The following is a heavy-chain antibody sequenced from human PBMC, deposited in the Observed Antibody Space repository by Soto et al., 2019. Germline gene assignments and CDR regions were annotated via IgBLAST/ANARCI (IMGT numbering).Heavy chain of an antibody. CDR1: GFTFSSYG. Sequence: GGSLRLSCAASGFTFSSYGMHWVRQAPGKGLEWVAVIWYDGSNKYYADSVKGRFTISRDNSKNTLYLQMNSLRAEDTAVYYCARDLRTGGIAAAGYPYYYYYGMDVWGQGTTVTVSS. CDR3: ARDLRTGGIAAAGYPYYYYYGMDV. J-gene: IGHJ6*02. CDR2: IWYDGSNK. V-gene: IGHV3-33*01. D-gene: IGHD6-13*01.